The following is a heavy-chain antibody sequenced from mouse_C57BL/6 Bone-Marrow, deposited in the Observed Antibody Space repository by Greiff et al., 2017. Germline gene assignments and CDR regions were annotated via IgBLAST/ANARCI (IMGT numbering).Heavy chain of an antibody. V-gene: IGHV1-7*01. J-gene: IGHJ4*01. CDR2: INPSSGYT. CDR3: ARAYYYGSSHDYYAMDY. Sequence: QVQLQQSGAELAKPGASVKLSCKASGYTFTSYWMHWVKQRPGQGLEWIGYINPSSGYTKYNQKFKDKATLTADKSSSTAYMQLSSLTYEDSAVYSAARAYYYGSSHDYYAMDYWGQGTSVTVSS. CDR1: GYTFTSYW. D-gene: IGHD1-1*01.